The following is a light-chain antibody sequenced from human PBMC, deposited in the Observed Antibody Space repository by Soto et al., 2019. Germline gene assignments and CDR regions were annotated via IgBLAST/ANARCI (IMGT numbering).Light chain of an antibody. J-gene: IGKJ4*01. Sequence: DIVMTQTPLSSPVTLGQPASISCRSSQGLVHSDGNTYLTWLQQRPGQPPRLLIYRISSRFSGVPDRFSGSGAGTDFTLKISRVEAEDVGVYYCMQATQFPLTSGGGTKVESK. CDR3: MQATQFPLT. CDR1: QGLVHSDGNTY. V-gene: IGKV2-24*01. CDR2: RIS.